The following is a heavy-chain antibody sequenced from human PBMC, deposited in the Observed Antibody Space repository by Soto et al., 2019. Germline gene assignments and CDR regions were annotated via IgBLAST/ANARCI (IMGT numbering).Heavy chain of an antibody. CDR1: GYTFSDFD. D-gene: IGHD2-2*01. CDR2: MNAKSGDT. J-gene: IGHJ6*02. Sequence: QAHLEQSGAELKRPGASVKVSCKASGYTFSDFDINWLRQASGQGPEWMGWMNAKSGDTFFPQGFRGKFNMTGDTSLSAAYMEVGSLTSHDTAIYYCARGYAFNYAGFDVWGQGTTGGVSS. V-gene: IGHV1-8*01. CDR3: ARGYAFNYAGFDV.